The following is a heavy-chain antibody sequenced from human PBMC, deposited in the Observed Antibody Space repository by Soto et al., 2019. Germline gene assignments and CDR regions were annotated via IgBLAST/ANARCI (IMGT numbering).Heavy chain of an antibody. CDR2: INHSGST. Sequence: PSETLSLTCAVYGGSFSGYYWSWIRQPPGKGLEWIGEINHSGSTNYNPSLKSRVTISVDTSKNQFSLKLSSVTAADTAVYYRARKRGDYDAFDIWGQGTMVTVSS. D-gene: IGHD4-17*01. V-gene: IGHV4-34*01. J-gene: IGHJ3*02. CDR1: GGSFSGYY. CDR3: ARKRGDYDAFDI.